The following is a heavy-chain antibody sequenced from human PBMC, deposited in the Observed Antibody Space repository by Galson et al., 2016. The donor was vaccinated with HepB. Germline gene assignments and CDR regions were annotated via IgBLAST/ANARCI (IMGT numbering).Heavy chain of an antibody. D-gene: IGHD2-2*01. CDR3: AKDKAIDLVGVPAFAPLKIGAPYYAMDV. Sequence: SLRLSCAASGFTFDDHAMHWVRQAPGKGLEWVSGISWNSDSIDYADSVKGRFTISRDNAKKSLYLQMNSLRAEDTALYYCAKDKAIDLVGVPAFAPLKIGAPYYAMDVWGQGTTVTVSS. CDR1: GFTFDDHA. J-gene: IGHJ6*02. V-gene: IGHV3-9*01. CDR2: ISWNSDSI.